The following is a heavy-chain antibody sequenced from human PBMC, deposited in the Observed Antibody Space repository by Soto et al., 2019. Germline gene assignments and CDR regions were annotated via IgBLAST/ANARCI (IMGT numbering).Heavy chain of an antibody. J-gene: IGHJ4*02. CDR2: ISRGGGTI. Sequence: GGSLRLSCAASGFTFSSYEMNWVRQAPGKGLEWVSYISRGGGTIYYADSVKGRFTISRDNAKNSLYLQMNSLRAEDTAVYYCARDDSGWDYWGQGTLVTVSS. CDR3: ARDDSGWDY. D-gene: IGHD5-12*01. V-gene: IGHV3-48*03. CDR1: GFTFSSYE.